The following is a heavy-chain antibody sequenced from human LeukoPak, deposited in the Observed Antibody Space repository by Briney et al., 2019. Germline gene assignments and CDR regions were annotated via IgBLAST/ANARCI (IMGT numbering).Heavy chain of an antibody. CDR3: ATDRERDPSVYYLV. CDR1: GFTFSDYA. J-gene: IGHJ4*02. CDR2: ISDDGSGT. V-gene: IGHV3-23*01. Sequence: GGSLRLSCAASGFTFSDYAMSWVRQAPGQGLEWVSTISDDGSGTYYADSVKGRFTISRDISKNTLFLQINSLRAEDSAVYYCATDRERDPSVYYLVGGQGTLITVSS. D-gene: IGHD3-22*01.